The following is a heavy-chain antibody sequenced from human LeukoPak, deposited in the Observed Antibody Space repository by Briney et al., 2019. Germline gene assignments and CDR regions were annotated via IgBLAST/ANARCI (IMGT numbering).Heavy chain of an antibody. D-gene: IGHD3-3*01. Sequence: GASVKVSCKASGYTFTGYYMHWVRQAPGQGLEWMGGIIPIFGTANYAQKFQGRVTITADKSTSTAYMELSSLRSEDTAVYYCARDRSITNFGVVRRNKVGTLDVWGKGTTVTVSS. CDR3: ARDRSITNFGVVRRNKVGTLDV. V-gene: IGHV1-69*06. J-gene: IGHJ6*04. CDR1: GYTFTGYY. CDR2: IIPIFGTA.